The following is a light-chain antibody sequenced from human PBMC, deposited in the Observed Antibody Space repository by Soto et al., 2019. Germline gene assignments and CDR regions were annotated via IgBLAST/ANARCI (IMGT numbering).Light chain of an antibody. V-gene: IGKV1-39*01. CDR1: QTINTY. CDR2: AAS. J-gene: IGKJ2*01. Sequence: DIQMTQSPSSLSTSVGDRVTITCRASQTINTYLNWYQQKPGKAPKLLIYAASSLQSGVPSRFSGSGTGTDYTLDISSLQPEDFAPYYCQQTYSAPYTFGQGTKLEI. CDR3: QQTYSAPYT.